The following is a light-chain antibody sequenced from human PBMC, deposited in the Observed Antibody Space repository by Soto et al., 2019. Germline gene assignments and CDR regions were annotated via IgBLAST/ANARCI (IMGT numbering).Light chain of an antibody. Sequence: DIVLTQSPGTLSLSPGERATLSCRASQSLTTSYLAWYQQKPGQAPRLLIYGASSRAPGIPGRFSGSGSGTDFTLTISRLGPEDFAVYYCQQYESSPLTFGGGTKVEFK. CDR1: QSLTTSY. CDR3: QQYESSPLT. CDR2: GAS. J-gene: IGKJ4*01. V-gene: IGKV3-20*01.